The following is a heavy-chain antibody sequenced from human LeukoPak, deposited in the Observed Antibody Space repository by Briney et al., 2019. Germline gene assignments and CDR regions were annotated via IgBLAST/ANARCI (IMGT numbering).Heavy chain of an antibody. CDR1: GYTFTGYY. CDR2: INPNRGGT. Sequence: ASVKVSCKASGYTFTGYYMHWVRQAPGQGLEWMGWINPNRGGTNYAQKFQGRVTMTRDTSISTAYMELSRLRSDDTAVYYCARNSGYDSDLDNWGQGTRVTVSS. CDR3: ARNSGYDSDLDN. J-gene: IGHJ4*02. V-gene: IGHV1-2*02. D-gene: IGHD5-12*01.